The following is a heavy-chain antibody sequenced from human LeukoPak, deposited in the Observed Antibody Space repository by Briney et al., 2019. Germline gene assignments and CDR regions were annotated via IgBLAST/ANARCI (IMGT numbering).Heavy chain of an antibody. V-gene: IGHV4-34*01. J-gene: IGHJ4*02. CDR1: GGSFSGYY. Sequence: SETLSLTCAVYGGSFSGYYWSWIRQPPGKGLEWIGEINHSGSTNYNPSLKSRVTISVDTSKNQFSLKLSSVTAADTAVYYCARLCWGNQLAGFDSWGQGTLVTVSS. CDR3: ARLCWGNQLAGFDS. CDR2: INHSGST. D-gene: IGHD3-10*02.